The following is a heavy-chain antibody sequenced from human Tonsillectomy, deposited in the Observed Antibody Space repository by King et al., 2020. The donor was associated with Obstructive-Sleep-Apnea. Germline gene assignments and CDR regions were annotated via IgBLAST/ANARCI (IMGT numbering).Heavy chain of an antibody. CDR3: ARAKYAVWSGPYDF. D-gene: IGHD3-3*01. J-gene: IGHJ4*02. CDR1: GVSITTSNW. Sequence: QLQESGPGLVKPSGTLSLTCVVSGVSITTSNWWAWVRQPPGKGLEWIGQIYETGSTDYNPSLKSRVIISLDKSKNQFSLSLTSLTAADTAVYYCARAKYAVWSGPYDFWGQGTLVTVSS. CDR2: IYETGST. V-gene: IGHV4-4*02.